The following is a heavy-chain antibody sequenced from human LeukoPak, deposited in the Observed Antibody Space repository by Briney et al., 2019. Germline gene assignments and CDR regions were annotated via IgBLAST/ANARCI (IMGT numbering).Heavy chain of an antibody. V-gene: IGHV3-21*01. D-gene: IGHD4/OR15-4a*01. CDR1: GFTFSSYS. Sequence: GGSLRLSCAASGFTFSSYSMNWVRQAPGKGLEWVSSISSSSSYIYYADSVKGRFTISRDNAKNSLYLQMNSLRDEDTAVYYCARRSSLTYGMDVWGQGTTVAVSS. CDR3: ARRSSLTYGMDV. J-gene: IGHJ6*02. CDR2: ISSSSSYI.